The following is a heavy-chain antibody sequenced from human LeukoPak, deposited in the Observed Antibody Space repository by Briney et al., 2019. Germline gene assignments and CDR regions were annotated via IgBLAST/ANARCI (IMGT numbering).Heavy chain of an antibody. CDR2: IYYSGST. V-gene: IGHV4-39*01. CDR3: VLDHYYYYYMDV. Sequence: SETLSLTCTVSGGSISSSSYYWGWIRQPPGKGLEWIGSIYYSGSTYYNPSLKSRVTLSVDTSKNQFSLKLSDVTAADTAVYYCVLDHYYYYYMDVWGKGTTVTVSS. CDR1: GGSISSSSYY. D-gene: IGHD1-1*01. J-gene: IGHJ6*03.